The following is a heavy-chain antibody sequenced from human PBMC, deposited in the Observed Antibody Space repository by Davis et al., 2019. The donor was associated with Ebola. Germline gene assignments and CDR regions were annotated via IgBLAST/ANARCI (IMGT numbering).Heavy chain of an antibody. CDR1: GYTFTSYA. J-gene: IGHJ4*02. V-gene: IGHV1-3*01. D-gene: IGHD2-15*01. CDR3: AVGKGYCSGGSRYSLFDY. Sequence: AASVKVSCKASGYTFTSYAMHWVRQAPGQRLEWMGWINAGNGNTKYSQKFQGRVTITRDTSASTAYMELSSLRSEDTAVYYCAVGKGYCSGGSRYSLFDYWGQGTLVTVSS. CDR2: INAGNGNT.